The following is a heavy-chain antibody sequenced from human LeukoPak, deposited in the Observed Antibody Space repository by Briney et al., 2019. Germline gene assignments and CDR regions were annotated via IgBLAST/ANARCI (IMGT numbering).Heavy chain of an antibody. CDR2: INHSGST. CDR1: GGSFSGYY. Sequence: PSETLSLTCAVYGGSFSGYYWSWIRQPPGKGLEWIGEINHSGSTNYNPSLKSRVTISVDTSKNQFSLKLSSVTAADTAVYYCARSIRRGYLPYLGQGTLVTVSS. CDR3: ARSIRRGYLPY. V-gene: IGHV4-34*01. D-gene: IGHD3-22*01. J-gene: IGHJ4*02.